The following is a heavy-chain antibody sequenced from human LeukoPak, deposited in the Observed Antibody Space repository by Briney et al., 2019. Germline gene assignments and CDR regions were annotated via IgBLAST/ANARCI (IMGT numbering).Heavy chain of an antibody. Sequence: GASLRLSCAASGFTFSSYAMSWVRQAPGKGLEWVSAISGSGGSTHYADSVKGRFTISRDNSKNTLYLQMNSLRAEDTAVYYCAKIFGVVIGTFDYWGQGTLVTVSS. CDR3: AKIFGVVIGTFDY. CDR2: ISGSGGST. V-gene: IGHV3-23*01. D-gene: IGHD3-3*01. J-gene: IGHJ4*02. CDR1: GFTFSSYA.